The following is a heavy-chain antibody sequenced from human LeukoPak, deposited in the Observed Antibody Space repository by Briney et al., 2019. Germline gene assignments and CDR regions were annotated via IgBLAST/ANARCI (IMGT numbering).Heavy chain of an antibody. CDR2: ISGSGGST. V-gene: IGHV3-23*01. CDR3: AKDSYGHRSKYYFDY. J-gene: IGHJ4*02. CDR1: GFTFSSYA. Sequence: GGSLRLSCSASGFTFSSYAMNWVRQAPGKELEWVSAISGSGGSTYYTDSVKGRFTISRDNSKNTLYLQMNSLRAEDTAVFYCAKDSYGHRSKYYFDYWGQGTLVTVSS. D-gene: IGHD5-18*01.